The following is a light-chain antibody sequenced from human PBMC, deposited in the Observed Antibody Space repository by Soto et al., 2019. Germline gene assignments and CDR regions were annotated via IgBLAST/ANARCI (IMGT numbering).Light chain of an antibody. CDR3: QQYNSCPQT. V-gene: IGKV1-5*01. CDR1: QSICSW. J-gene: IGKJ1*01. CDR2: DAS. Sequence: DIQMTQSPSTLSASVGERVTITCRDSQSICSWLAWYPQKRGKAPKVXIYDASSLESGVRSRFSGSGAGTECTLTISSLQPDDVATDYCQQYNSCPQTFGQGTKVDIK.